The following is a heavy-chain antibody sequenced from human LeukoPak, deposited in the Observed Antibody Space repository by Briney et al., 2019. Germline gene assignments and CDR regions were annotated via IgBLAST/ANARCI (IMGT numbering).Heavy chain of an antibody. CDR3: ARGNVPDSSGWYDYFDY. V-gene: IGHV6-1*01. CDR2: TYYRSKWYN. J-gene: IGHJ4*02. D-gene: IGHD6-19*01. CDR1: GDCVSSNSAA. Sequence: SQTLSLTCAISGDCVSSNSAAWNWIRQSPSRGLEWLGRTYYRSKWYNDYAVSVKSRITINPDTSKNQFSLQLNSVTPEDTAVYYCARGNVPDSSGWYDYFDYWGQGTLVTVSS.